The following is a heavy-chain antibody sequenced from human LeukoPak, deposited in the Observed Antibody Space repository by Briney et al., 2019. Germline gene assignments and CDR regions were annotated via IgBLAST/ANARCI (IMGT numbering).Heavy chain of an antibody. CDR3: AREGPVGTDGF. CDR1: GGSFSSYG. Sequence: SVKVSCKASGGSFSSYGISWVRQAPGQGLEWMEGRIPILGTTNLAQKFQGRLTITADESTSTAYMELNGLRVDDTAVYYCAREGPVGTDGFWGQGTLVTVSS. J-gene: IGHJ1*01. V-gene: IGHV1-69*13. D-gene: IGHD5-24*01. CDR2: RIPILGTT.